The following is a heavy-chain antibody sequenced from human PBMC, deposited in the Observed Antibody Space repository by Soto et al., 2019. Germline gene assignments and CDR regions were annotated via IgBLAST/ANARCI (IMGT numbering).Heavy chain of an antibody. CDR2: IKQDGSEK. CDR1: GFTFSSYW. D-gene: IGHD3-9*01. J-gene: IGHJ4*02. CDR3: ARASYDILTGYYRDDDY. Sequence: VQLVESGGGLVQPGGSLRLSCAASGFTFSSYWMSWVRQAPGKGLEWVANIKQDGSEKYYVDSVKGRFTISRDNAKNSLYLQMNSLRAEDTAVYYCARASYDILTGYYRDDDYWGQGTLVTVSS. V-gene: IGHV3-7*03.